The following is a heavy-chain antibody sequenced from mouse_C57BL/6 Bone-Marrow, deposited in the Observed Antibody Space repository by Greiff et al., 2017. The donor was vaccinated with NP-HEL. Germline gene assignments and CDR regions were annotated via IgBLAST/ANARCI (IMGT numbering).Heavy chain of an antibody. J-gene: IGHJ3*01. D-gene: IGHD1-1*01. CDR2: ISYDGST. Sequence: EVKLMESGPGLVKPSQSLSLTCSVTGYSITSGYYWNWIRQFPGNKLEWMGYISYDGSTNYNPSLKNRISITRDTSKNQFFLKLNSVTTEDTATYYCARGHYYGSPFAYWGQGTLVTVSA. CDR3: ARGHYYGSPFAY. CDR1: GYSITSGYY. V-gene: IGHV3-6*01.